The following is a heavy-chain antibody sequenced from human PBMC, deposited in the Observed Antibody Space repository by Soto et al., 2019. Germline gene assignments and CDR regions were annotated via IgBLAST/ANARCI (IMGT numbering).Heavy chain of an antibody. D-gene: IGHD6-13*01. J-gene: IGHJ5*02. CDR3: ARRIAAAGTRWFDP. Sequence: PSETLSLTCTVSGGSISNAAYSWSWIRQPPGKGLEWIGYIYYSGSTYYNPSLKSRVTISVDTSKNQFSLKLSSVTAADTAVYYCARRIAAAGTRWFDPWGQGTLVTVSS. V-gene: IGHV4-31*03. CDR2: IYYSGST. CDR1: GGSISNAAYS.